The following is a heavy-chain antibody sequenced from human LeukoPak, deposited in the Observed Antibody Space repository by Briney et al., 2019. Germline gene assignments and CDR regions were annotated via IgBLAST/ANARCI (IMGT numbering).Heavy chain of an antibody. CDR3: TRQGAACSSTSCYVYYYYMDV. CDR1: GFTFSGSA. CDR2: IRSKANSYAT. D-gene: IGHD2-2*01. V-gene: IGHV3-73*01. J-gene: IGHJ6*03. Sequence: GGSLRLSCAASGFTFSGSAMHWVRQASGKGLEWVGRIRSKANSYATAYAASVKGRSTISRGDSKNTAYLQMNSLKTEDTAVYYCTRQGAACSSTSCYVYYYYMDVWGKGTTVTISS.